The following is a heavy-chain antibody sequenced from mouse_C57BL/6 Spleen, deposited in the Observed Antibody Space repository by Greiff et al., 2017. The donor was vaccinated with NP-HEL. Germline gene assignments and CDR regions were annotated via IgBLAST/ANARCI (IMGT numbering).Heavy chain of an antibody. V-gene: IGHV5-16*01. CDR3: ARDYGRLDY. CDR1: GFTFSDYY. J-gene: IGHJ2*01. D-gene: IGHD1-1*01. Sequence: EVKLMESEGGLVQPGSSMKLSCTASGFTFSDYYMAWVRQVPEKGLEWVANINYDGSSTYYLDSLKSRFIISRDNAKNILYLQMSSLKSEDTATYYCARDYGRLDYWGQGTTLTVSS. CDR2: INYDGSST.